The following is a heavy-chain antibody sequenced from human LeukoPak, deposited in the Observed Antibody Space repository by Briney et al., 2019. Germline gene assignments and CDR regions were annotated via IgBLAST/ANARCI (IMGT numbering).Heavy chain of an antibody. D-gene: IGHD6-13*01. Sequence: PPETLSLTCTVSGGSISSRSHSWAWIRQPPGKGLEWIGNIYYSGSAYYNVALKSRVTMSVDASTNQFSLRLSSLTAADTAVYYCARQYGGSPFSDSWGQGTLVTVSS. J-gene: IGHJ4*02. CDR1: GGSISSRSHS. CDR2: IYYSGSA. CDR3: ARQYGGSPFSDS. V-gene: IGHV4-39*01.